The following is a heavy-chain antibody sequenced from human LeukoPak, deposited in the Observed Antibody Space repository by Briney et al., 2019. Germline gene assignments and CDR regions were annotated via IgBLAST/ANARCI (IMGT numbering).Heavy chain of an antibody. CDR1: GFTFSSYA. V-gene: IGHV3-23*01. CDR2: ISGSGGST. CDR3: AKVGLYCSSTSCRDFDY. D-gene: IGHD2-2*01. J-gene: IGHJ4*02. Sequence: GGSLRLSCAASGFTFSSYAMSWVRQAPGKGLEWVSAISGSGGSTYYADSVKGRFTISRDNSKNTLYLQMNSLRAEDTAVYYCAKVGLYCSSTSCRDFDYWGQGTLVTVSS.